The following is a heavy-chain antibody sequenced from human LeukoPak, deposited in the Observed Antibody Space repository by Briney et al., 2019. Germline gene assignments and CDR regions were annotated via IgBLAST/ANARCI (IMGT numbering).Heavy chain of an antibody. CDR2: INPNSGGT. D-gene: IGHD3-10*01. V-gene: IGHV1-2*02. CDR3: ARGATGTMVRGVIIRDYYYMDV. J-gene: IGHJ6*03. CDR1: GYTFTGYY. Sequence: GASVKVSCKASGYTFTGYYMHWVRQAPGQGLEWMGWINPNSGGTNYAQKFQGRVTMTRDTSISTAYMELSRLRSDDTAVYYCARGATGTMVRGVIIRDYYYMDVWGKGTTVTISS.